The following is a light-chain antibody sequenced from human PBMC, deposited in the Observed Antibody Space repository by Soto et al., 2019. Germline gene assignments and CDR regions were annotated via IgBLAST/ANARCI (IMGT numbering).Light chain of an antibody. J-gene: IGKJ4*01. CDR3: QQYNSYLT. Sequence: DIQMTQSPSTLSASVGDRVTITSRASQSISSWLAWYQQKPGKAPKLLIYDASRLESGVPSRFSGSGSGTEFSLTISSLQPDDFATYYCQQYNSYLTFGGGTKVEIK. V-gene: IGKV1-5*01. CDR1: QSISSW. CDR2: DAS.